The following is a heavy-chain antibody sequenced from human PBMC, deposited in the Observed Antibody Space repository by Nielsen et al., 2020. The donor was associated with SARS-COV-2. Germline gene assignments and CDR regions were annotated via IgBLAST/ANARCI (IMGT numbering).Heavy chain of an antibody. Sequence: GESLKISCSASGFTFGTYDMHWVRQTPGDGLQWVSAIGTVADTYYADSVKGRFTISRDNSKNTLFLQMNSLRAEDTAVYYCARDYYETSGYWTRGAFAFWGQGTMVTVSS. V-gene: IGHV3-13*04. CDR2: IGTVADT. CDR1: GFTFGTYD. D-gene: IGHD3-22*01. J-gene: IGHJ3*01. CDR3: ARDYYETSGYWTRGAFAF.